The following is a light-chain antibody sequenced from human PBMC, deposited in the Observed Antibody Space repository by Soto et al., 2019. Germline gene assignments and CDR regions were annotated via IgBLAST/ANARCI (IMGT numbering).Light chain of an antibody. CDR1: QDISNY. CDR2: AAS. V-gene: IGKV1-9*01. CDR3: QQLYNYPFT. Sequence: DIQLTQSPSFLSASVGDRVTITCRASQDISNYLAWYLQNPGEAPKLLIYAASTLQSGVPSRFSGSGSGTEFTLTISSLQPEDFATYYCQQLYNYPFTFGPGTRVHIK. J-gene: IGKJ3*01.